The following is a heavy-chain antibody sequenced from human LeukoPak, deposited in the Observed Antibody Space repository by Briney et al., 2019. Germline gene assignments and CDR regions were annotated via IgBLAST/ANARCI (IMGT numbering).Heavy chain of an antibody. J-gene: IGHJ4*02. V-gene: IGHV3-30-3*01. CDR1: GFTFSSYA. D-gene: IGHD3-10*01. Sequence: GGSLRLSCAASGFTFSSYAMHWVRQAPGKGLEWVAVISYDGSNKYYADSVKGRFTISRDNSKNTLYLQMNSLRAEDTAVYYCARAMVRGVITPFDYWGQGTLDTVSS. CDR3: ARAMVRGVITPFDY. CDR2: ISYDGSNK.